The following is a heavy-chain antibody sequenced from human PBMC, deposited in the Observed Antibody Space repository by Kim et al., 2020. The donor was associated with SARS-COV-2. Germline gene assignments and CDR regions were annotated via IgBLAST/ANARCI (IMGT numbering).Heavy chain of an antibody. J-gene: IGHJ4*02. CDR3: VRDLGSTTALFDY. Sequence: GGSLRLSCAASGFTFSSYEMNWVRQAPGKGLEWVSYISSSGSTIYYADSVKGRFTISRDNAKNSLYLQMNSLRAEDTAVYYCVRDLGSTTALFDYWGQGTLVTVSS. CDR1: GFTFSSYE. D-gene: IGHD4-17*01. V-gene: IGHV3-48*03. CDR2: ISSSGSTI.